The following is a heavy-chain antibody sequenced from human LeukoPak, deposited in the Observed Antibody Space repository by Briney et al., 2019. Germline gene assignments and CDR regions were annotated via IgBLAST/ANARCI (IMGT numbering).Heavy chain of an antibody. Sequence: GGSLRLSCAASGFTFSSYSMSWVRQAPGKGLEWISYISSSGSATSHADSVKGRFTISRDSAKNSLYLQMNSLRDEDTAVYYCARKDYGEDAFDIWGQGTMVTVSS. J-gene: IGHJ3*02. CDR3: ARKDYGEDAFDI. V-gene: IGHV3-48*02. D-gene: IGHD4/OR15-4a*01. CDR1: GFTFSSYS. CDR2: ISSSGSAT.